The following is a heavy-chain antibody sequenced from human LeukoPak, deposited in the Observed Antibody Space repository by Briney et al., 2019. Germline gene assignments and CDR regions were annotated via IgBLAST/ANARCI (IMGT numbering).Heavy chain of an antibody. CDR1: GGSFSGHY. D-gene: IGHD3-3*01. CDR3: ARHGSYSLDY. V-gene: IGHV4-34*01. J-gene: IGHJ4*02. Sequence: SETLSLTCTVYGGSFSGHYWSWIRQPPGKGLEWIGELNHSGATNYNPSLRSRVTISVDTSKYQFSLKLSSVTAADTAVYFCARHGSYSLDYWGQGALVTVSP. CDR2: LNHSGAT.